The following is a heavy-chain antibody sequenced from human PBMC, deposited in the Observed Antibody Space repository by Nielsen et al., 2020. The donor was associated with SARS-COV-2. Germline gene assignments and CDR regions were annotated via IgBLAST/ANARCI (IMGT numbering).Heavy chain of an antibody. CDR2: VNYGGNS. J-gene: IGHJ4*02. CDR3: ARQSSPFYRPKYFDY. V-gene: IGHV4-39*02. CDR1: GASISSSSYY. D-gene: IGHD2-15*01. Sequence: SETLSLTCNVSGASISSSSYYWGWLRQSPGKGLEWIGSVNYGGNSDYNPSLKSRLSISVDTSKNHLSLTLNSLTAADTAVYYCARQSSPFYRPKYFDYWGQGTQVTVSS.